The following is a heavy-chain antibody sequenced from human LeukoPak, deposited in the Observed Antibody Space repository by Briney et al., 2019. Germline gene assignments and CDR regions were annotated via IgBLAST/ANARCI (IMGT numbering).Heavy chain of an antibody. CDR3: AREIYYDSSGTSYGMDV. CDR1: GFTVSSNY. V-gene: IGHV3-66*01. Sequence: GGSLRLSCAASGFTVSSNYMSWVRQAPGKGLEWVSVIYSGGSTYYADSVKGRFTISRDNSKNTLYLQMNSLRAEDTAVYYCAREIYYDSSGTSYGMDVWGQGTTVTVSS. CDR2: IYSGGST. D-gene: IGHD3-22*01. J-gene: IGHJ6*02.